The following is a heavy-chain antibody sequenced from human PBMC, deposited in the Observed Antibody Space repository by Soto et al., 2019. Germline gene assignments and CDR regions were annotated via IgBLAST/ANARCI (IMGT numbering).Heavy chain of an antibody. CDR3: ARSIVVVTALDY. J-gene: IGHJ4*02. V-gene: IGHV1-3*05. D-gene: IGHD2-21*02. CDR2: TNAGNGNT. Sequence: QVQLVQSGAEEKKPGASVKFSCKASGYTFTSYAMHWVRQAPGQRLEWMGWTNAGNGNTKYSQKFHGRVTITRDTSASSAYMELSSLRSEDTAVHYCARSIVVVTALDYWGQGTLVTVSS. CDR1: GYTFTSYA.